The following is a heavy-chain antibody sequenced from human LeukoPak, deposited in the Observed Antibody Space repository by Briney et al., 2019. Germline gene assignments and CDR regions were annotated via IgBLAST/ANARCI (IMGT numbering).Heavy chain of an antibody. J-gene: IGHJ5*02. CDR2: ISAYNGNT. CDR1: GYTFTSYG. D-gene: IGHD3-10*01. Sequence: GASVKVSCKASGYTFTSYGISWVRQAPGQGLEWMGWISAYNGNTNYAQKLQGRVTMTTDASTSTAYMELRSLRTDDTAVYYCARDLWFREGPHDGTNWFDPWGQGTLVTVSS. CDR3: ARDLWFREGPHDGTNWFDP. V-gene: IGHV1-18*01.